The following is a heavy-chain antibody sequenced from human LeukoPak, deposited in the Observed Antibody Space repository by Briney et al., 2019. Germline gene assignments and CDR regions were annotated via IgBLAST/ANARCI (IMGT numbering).Heavy chain of an antibody. Sequence: SETLSLTCTVSGGSISSYYWSWIRQPPGKGLEWIGYIYYSGSTNYNPSLKSRVTISVDTSKNQFSLKLSSVTAADTAVYYCARDPDYYDSSGYYHPDAFDIWGQGTMVTVSS. V-gene: IGHV4-59*12. D-gene: IGHD3-22*01. J-gene: IGHJ3*02. CDR3: ARDPDYYDSSGYYHPDAFDI. CDR1: GGSISSYY. CDR2: IYYSGST.